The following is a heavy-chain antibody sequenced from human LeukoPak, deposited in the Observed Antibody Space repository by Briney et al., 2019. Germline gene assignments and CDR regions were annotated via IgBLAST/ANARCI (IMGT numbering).Heavy chain of an antibody. CDR1: GYTFTSYG. V-gene: IGHV1-8*02. CDR3: ARAPVGAPNWFDP. J-gene: IGHJ5*02. Sequence: ASVKVSCKASGYTFTSYGISWVRQAPGQGLEWMGWISAYNGNTGYAQKFQGRVTMTRNTSISTAYMELSSLRSEDTAVYYCARAPVGAPNWFDPWGQGTLVTVSS. D-gene: IGHD1-26*01. CDR2: ISAYNGNT.